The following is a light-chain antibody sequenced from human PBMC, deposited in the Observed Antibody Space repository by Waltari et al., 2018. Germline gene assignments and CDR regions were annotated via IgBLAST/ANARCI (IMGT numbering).Light chain of an antibody. CDR3: ASYTTSDTIV. J-gene: IGLJ1*01. V-gene: IGLV2-14*01. CDR1: RRYVGNYNY. CDR2: EVS. Sequence: QSALTQPASLSGSPGQSITLSCPGTRRYVGNYNYVSWYQPHPGKVPKVIIYEVSHRPAGISSRFSGSKSGNTASLTIAGLQADDEADYYCASYTTSDTIVFGTGTGVTVL.